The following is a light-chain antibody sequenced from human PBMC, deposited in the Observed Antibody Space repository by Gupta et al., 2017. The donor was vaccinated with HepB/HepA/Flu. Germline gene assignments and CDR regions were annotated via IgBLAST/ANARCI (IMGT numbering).Light chain of an antibody. CDR1: QSVSSNY. J-gene: IGKJ5*01. Sequence: EIVLTQSPGTLSLSPGERATLSCRASQSVSSNYLAWYQQKPGQAPRLLIYGVSSRATGIPDRFSGSGSGTDFTLTITRREPEDFAVYYCQQYDKSPPITFGQGTRLEIK. CDR2: GVS. V-gene: IGKV3-20*01. CDR3: QQYDKSPPIT.